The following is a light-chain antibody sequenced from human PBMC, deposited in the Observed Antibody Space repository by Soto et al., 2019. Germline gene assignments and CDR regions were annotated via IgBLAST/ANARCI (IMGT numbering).Light chain of an antibody. CDR1: QAIRTA. V-gene: IGKV1-6*01. J-gene: IGKJ1*01. CDR2: AAS. Sequence: AIQLTQSPSSLYASVGGGVAITCRASQAIRTALGWYQQKQGKVPKLLIYAASILQSGVPSRFSGSGSGTDFTLTISSLQPEDFATYYCLLDFRYFWAFGQGTKVDIK. CDR3: LLDFRYFWA.